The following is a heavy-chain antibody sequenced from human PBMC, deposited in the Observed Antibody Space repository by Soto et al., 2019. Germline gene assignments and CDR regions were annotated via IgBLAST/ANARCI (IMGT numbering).Heavy chain of an antibody. Sequence: PSETLSLTCTVSGGAVSSVIYYWSWIRQPPGKGLEWIGHIYFTGSTNYNPSLKSRVTMSLDTSRNQFSLKLSSVTAADTAVYYCTRGPPRVQWFDPWGLGTLVTVSS. CDR2: IYFTGST. V-gene: IGHV4-61*01. CDR1: GGAVSSVIYY. CDR3: TRGPPRVQWFDP. J-gene: IGHJ5*02.